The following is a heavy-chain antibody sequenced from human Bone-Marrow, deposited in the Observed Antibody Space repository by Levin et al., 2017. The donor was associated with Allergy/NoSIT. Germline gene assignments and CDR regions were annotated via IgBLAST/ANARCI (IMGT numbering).Heavy chain of an antibody. CDR2: ISSSSSTI. V-gene: IGHV3-48*01. CDR1: GFTFRSSS. J-gene: IGHJ4*02. Sequence: LSLTCAASGFTFRSSSMNWVRQAPGKGLEWVSYISSSSSTIYYADSVKGRFTISRDNAKNSLYLQMNSLRAEDTAVYYCARDKAAYFDYWGQGTLVTVSS. D-gene: IGHD6-25*01. CDR3: ARDKAAYFDY.